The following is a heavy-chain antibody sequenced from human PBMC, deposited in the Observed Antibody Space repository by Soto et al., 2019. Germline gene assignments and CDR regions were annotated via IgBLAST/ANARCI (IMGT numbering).Heavy chain of an antibody. J-gene: IGHJ4*02. CDR1: GFTFSSYW. CDR3: ARWDFSSGYYSPPFDY. Sequence: PGGSLRLSCAASGFTFSSYWMHWVRQAPGKGLVWVSRINSDGSSTSYADSVKGRFTISRDNAKNTLYLQMNSLRAEDTAVYYCARWDFSSGYYSPPFDYWGQGTLVTVS. V-gene: IGHV3-74*01. D-gene: IGHD3-22*01. CDR2: INSDGSST.